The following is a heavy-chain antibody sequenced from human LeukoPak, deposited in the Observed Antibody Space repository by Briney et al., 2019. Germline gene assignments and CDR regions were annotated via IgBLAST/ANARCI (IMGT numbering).Heavy chain of an antibody. V-gene: IGHV4-34*01. J-gene: IGHJ4*02. D-gene: IGHD3-22*01. Sequence: SETLSLTCAVYGGSFSGHSWSWIRQSPGKRLEWIGELNHSGSTNYNPSLKSRVTISVDTSKNQFSLKLSSVTAADTAVYYCASQAQVIGNYWGQGTLVTVSS. CDR1: GGSFSGHS. CDR2: LNHSGST. CDR3: ASQAQVIGNY.